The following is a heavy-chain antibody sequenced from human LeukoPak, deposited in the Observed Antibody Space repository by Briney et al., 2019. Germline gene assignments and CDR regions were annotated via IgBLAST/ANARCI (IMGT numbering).Heavy chain of an antibody. CDR3: ARDGGHVDTAMEFDY. CDR2: IYTSGST. Sequence: PSETLSLTCAVYGGSFSGYYWSWIRQPAGKGLEWIGRIYTSGSTNYNPSLKSRVTMSVDTSKNQFSLKLSSVTAADTAVYYCARDGGHVDTAMEFDYWGQGTLVTVSS. J-gene: IGHJ4*02. D-gene: IGHD5-18*01. CDR1: GGSFSGYY. V-gene: IGHV4-4*07.